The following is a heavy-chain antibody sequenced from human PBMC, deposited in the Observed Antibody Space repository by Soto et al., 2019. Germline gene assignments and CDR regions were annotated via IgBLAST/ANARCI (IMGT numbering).Heavy chain of an antibody. CDR2: ISASSATI. CDR3: VRVISTYESFDF. D-gene: IGHD2-2*01. V-gene: IGHV3-48*01. J-gene: IGHJ4*02. Sequence: EVQLVESGGGLVQPGGSQRLSCAASGFTFSTYAMTWVRQAPGKGPEWISYISASSATIYYADSVKGRFTISRDSAKNSLYLQMNSLSAEDTAVYYCVRVISTYESFDFWGQGTLVTVSS. CDR1: GFTFSTYA.